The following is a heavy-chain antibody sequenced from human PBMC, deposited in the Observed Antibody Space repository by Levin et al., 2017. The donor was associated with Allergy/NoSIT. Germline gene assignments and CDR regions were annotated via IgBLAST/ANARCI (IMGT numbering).Heavy chain of an antibody. J-gene: IGHJ3*02. CDR2: INSDGSST. D-gene: IGHD4-11*01. Sequence: GGSLRLSCAASGFTFSSYWMHWVRQAPGKGLVWVSRINSDGSSTSYADSVKGRFTISRDNAKNTLYLQMNSLRAEDTAVYYCARGTSYSNYGGFDAFDIWGQGTMVTVSS. CDR1: GFTFSSYW. CDR3: ARGTSYSNYGGFDAFDI. V-gene: IGHV3-74*01.